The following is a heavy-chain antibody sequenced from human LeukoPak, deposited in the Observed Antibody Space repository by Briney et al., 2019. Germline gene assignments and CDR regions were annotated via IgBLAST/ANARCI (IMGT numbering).Heavy chain of an antibody. J-gene: IGHJ5*02. V-gene: IGHV4-34*01. CDR2: VHHSGTA. Sequence: SETLSLTCDVYGGTLTDYYWSWIRQAPGRGLEWIGEVHHSGTANYNPSLLSRVSMSVDPSKHQLSLELTSVTAADTAVYYCARPGIPAAGHWFHPWGPGILVTVSS. CDR1: GGTLTDYY. D-gene: IGHD6-13*01. CDR3: ARPGIPAAGHWFHP.